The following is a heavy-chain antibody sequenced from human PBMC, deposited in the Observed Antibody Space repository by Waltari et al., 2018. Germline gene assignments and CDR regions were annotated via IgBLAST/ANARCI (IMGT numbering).Heavy chain of an antibody. D-gene: IGHD6-13*01. Sequence: QVQLQESGPGLVKPSETLSLTCTVSGGSISSYYWSWIRQPPGKGLEWIGYIYYSGSTHHNPSPKSRVTITVDTSKNQFSLKLSSVTGADTAGYYCARAQQLANFDYWGQGTLVTVSS. V-gene: IGHV4-59*01. CDR2: IYYSGST. CDR3: ARAQQLANFDY. CDR1: GGSISSYY. J-gene: IGHJ4*02.